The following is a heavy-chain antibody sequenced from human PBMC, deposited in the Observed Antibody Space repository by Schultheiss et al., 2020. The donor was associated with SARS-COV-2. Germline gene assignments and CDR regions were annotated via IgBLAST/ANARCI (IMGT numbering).Heavy chain of an antibody. D-gene: IGHD1/OR15-1a*01. V-gene: IGHV4-59*01. CDR2: IYYTGIT. CDR1: GSSISGYL. Sequence: SETLSLTCTVSGSSISGYLWTWIRQPPGKGLEQVGNIYYTGITKYSPSLKSRITISVDTSKKQFSLRLGSVTAADTAVYYCARAARVEQSFSVRGGHLDYWGRGTQVTVSS. J-gene: IGHJ4*02. CDR3: ARAARVEQSFSVRGGHLDY.